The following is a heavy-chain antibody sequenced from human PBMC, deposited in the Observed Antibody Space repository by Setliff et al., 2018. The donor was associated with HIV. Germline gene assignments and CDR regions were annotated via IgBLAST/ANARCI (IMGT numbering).Heavy chain of an antibody. V-gene: IGHV4-61*01. CDR3: ARDPPGHGDSNDY. CDR2: IYYTWST. CDR1: GGSVGSGSYY. Sequence: TLSLTCTVSGGSVGSGSYYWSWIRQPPGKGLEYIGYIYYTWSTTYNPSLNSRVILSIDTSKNQCSLRLSSVTAADTAVYYCARDPPGHGDSNDYWGQGTLVTVSS. J-gene: IGHJ4*02. D-gene: IGHD4-17*01.